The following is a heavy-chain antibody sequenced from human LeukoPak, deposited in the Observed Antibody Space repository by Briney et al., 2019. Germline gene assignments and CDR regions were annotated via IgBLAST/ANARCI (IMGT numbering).Heavy chain of an antibody. CDR1: GFTFDDYA. Sequence: GGSLRLSCAASGFTFDDYAMHWVRQVPGKGLEWVSGVSWNSGSIGYADSVKGRFTISRDNAKNSLYLQMNSLRAEDTAVYYCAGSKRRDGYNYGCVDYWGQGTLVTVSS. J-gene: IGHJ4*02. CDR3: AGSKRRDGYNYGCVDY. CDR2: VSWNSGSI. V-gene: IGHV3-9*01. D-gene: IGHD5-24*01.